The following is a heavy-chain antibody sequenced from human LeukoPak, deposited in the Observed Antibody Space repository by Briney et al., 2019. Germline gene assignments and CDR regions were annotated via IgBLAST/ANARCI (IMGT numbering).Heavy chain of an antibody. V-gene: IGHV3-7*01. CDR3: ARVSGVGFGEFPYYFDY. D-gene: IGHD3-10*01. CDR1: GFTFSSYW. CDR2: IKQDGGEK. Sequence: GGSLRLSCAASGFTFSSYWMSWVRQAPGKGLEWVANIKQDGGEKYYVDSVKGRFTISRDNAKNSLYLQMNSLRAEDTAVYYCARVSGVGFGEFPYYFDYWGQGTLVTVSS. J-gene: IGHJ4*02.